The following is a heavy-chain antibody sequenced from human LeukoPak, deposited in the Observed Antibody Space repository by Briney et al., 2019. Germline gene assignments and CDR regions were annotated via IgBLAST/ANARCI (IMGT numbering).Heavy chain of an antibody. CDR3: ATYLDYYDSSGPPDY. CDR2: ISSSGSTI. CDR1: GFTFSDYY. J-gene: IGHJ4*02. V-gene: IGHV3-11*04. Sequence: GGSLRLSCAASGFTFSDYYMSWIRQAPGKGLEWVSYISSSGSTIYYADSVKGRFTISRDNAKNSLYLQMNSLRAEDTAVYYCATYLDYYDSSGPPDYWGQGTLVTVSS. D-gene: IGHD3-22*01.